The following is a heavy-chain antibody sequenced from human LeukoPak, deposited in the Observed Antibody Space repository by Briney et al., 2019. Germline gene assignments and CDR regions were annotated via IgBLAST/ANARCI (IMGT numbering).Heavy chain of an antibody. V-gene: IGHV4-59*12. CDR2: IDYSGST. CDR1: GGSISSYY. CDR3: AREYTLYRSGWFLDY. D-gene: IGHD6-19*01. J-gene: IGHJ4*02. Sequence: NPSETLSLTCTVSGGSISSYYWSWIRQPPGKGLEWIGSIDYSGSTYYNPPLKSRATISIDTSKNQFSLKLSSVTAADTAVYYCAREYTLYRSGWFLDYWGQGTVVTVSS.